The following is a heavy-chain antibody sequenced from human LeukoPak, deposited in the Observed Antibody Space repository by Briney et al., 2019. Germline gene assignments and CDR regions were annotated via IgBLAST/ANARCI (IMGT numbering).Heavy chain of an antibody. CDR3: ASRMYYYDSSGYYP. CDR1: GGSISSISYY. V-gene: IGHV4-39*07. J-gene: IGHJ5*02. Sequence: PSETLSLTCTVSGGSISSISYYWGWIRQPPGKGLEWIVSMYYSGSTYNNPSLKSRVTISVDTSKNQFSLKLSSVTAADTAVYYCASRMYYYDSSGYYPWGQGTLVTVSS. CDR2: MYYSGST. D-gene: IGHD3-22*01.